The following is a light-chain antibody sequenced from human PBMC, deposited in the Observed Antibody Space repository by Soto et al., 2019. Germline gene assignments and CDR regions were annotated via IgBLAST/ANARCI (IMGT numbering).Light chain of an antibody. CDR1: SNDVGIYNY. J-gene: IGLJ2*01. Sequence: QSALTQPASVSGSPGQSITISCTGSSNDVGIYNYVSWYQQHPGKAPRLIIYENNKRPSGIPDRFSGSKSGTSATLGITGLQTGDEADYYCGTWDSSLNVVLFGGGTKVTVL. CDR2: ENN. CDR3: GTWDSSLNVVL. V-gene: IGLV1-51*01.